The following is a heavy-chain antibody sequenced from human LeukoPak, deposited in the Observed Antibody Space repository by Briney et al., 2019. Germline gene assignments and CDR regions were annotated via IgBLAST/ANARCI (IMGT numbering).Heavy chain of an antibody. D-gene: IGHD1-26*01. CDR1: GFTFSSYA. J-gene: IGHJ6*02. Sequence: GGSLRLSCAASGFTFSSYAMHWVRQAPGKGLEWVAVISYDGSNKYYADSVKGRFTISRDNSKNTLYLQMNSLRAEDTAVYYCAMAIVGATLKYYYYYGMDVWGQGTTVTVSS. V-gene: IGHV3-30-3*01. CDR2: ISYDGSNK. CDR3: AMAIVGATLKYYYYYGMDV.